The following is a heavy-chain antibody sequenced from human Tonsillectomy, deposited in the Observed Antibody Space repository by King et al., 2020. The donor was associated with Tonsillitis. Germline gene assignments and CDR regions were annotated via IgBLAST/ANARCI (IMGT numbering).Heavy chain of an antibody. CDR2: IYYSGST. Sequence: VQLQESGPGLVKPSQTLSLTCTVSGGSISSGDYYWSWIRQPPGKGLEWIGDIYYSGSTYYNPSLKSRVTISVDTSKNQFSLKLSPVTAADTAVYYCARGAYDYLWGSYRFLDYWGQGTLVTVSS. V-gene: IGHV4-30-4*01. CDR3: ARGAYDYLWGSYRFLDY. J-gene: IGHJ4*02. CDR1: GGSISSGDYY. D-gene: IGHD3-16*02.